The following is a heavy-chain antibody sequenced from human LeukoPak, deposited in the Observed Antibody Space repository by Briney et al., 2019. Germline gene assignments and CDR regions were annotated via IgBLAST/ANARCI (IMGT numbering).Heavy chain of an antibody. V-gene: IGHV3-30*02. CDR3: AKDFGKSFDY. D-gene: IGHD3-10*01. J-gene: IGHJ4*02. Sequence: PGGSLRLSCAASGFTFSSYGMHWVRQAPGRGLEWVAFIRYDGSNKYYADSVKGRFTISRDNSKNTLYLQMNSLRAEDTAVYYCAKDFGKSFDYWGQGTLVTVSS. CDR1: GFTFSSYG. CDR2: IRYDGSNK.